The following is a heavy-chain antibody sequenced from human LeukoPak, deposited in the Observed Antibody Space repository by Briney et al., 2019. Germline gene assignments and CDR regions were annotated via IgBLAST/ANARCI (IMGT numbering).Heavy chain of an antibody. D-gene: IGHD2-2*01. Sequence: PGGSLRLSCAASGFTFSSYAMHWVRQAPGKGLEWVAVISYDGSNKYYADSVKGRFTISRDNSKNTLYLQMNSLRAEDTAVYYCASIPSPDYWGQGTLVTVSS. V-gene: IGHV3-30-3*01. CDR1: GFTFSSYA. CDR3: ASIPSPDY. CDR2: ISYDGSNK. J-gene: IGHJ4*02.